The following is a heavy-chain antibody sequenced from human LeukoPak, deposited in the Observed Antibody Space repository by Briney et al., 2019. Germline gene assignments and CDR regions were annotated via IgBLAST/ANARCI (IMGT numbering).Heavy chain of an antibody. V-gene: IGHV1-2*02. CDR3: ARGRDLIVGATPDY. CDR2: INPNSGGT. D-gene: IGHD1-26*01. CDR1: GYTFTGYY. Sequence: ASVKVSCKASGYTFTGYYMHWVRQAPGQELEWMGWINPNSGGTNYAQKFQGRVTMTRDTSISTAYMELSRLRSDDTAVYYCARGRDLIVGATPDYWGQGTLVTVSS. J-gene: IGHJ4*02.